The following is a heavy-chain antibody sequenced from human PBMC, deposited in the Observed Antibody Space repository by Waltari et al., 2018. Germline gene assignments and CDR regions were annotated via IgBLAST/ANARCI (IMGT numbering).Heavy chain of an antibody. V-gene: IGHV3-53*02. CDR2: IHIPSTT. Sequence: EVKLVETGGGLIQPGGSLRLSCAASGLTVGNNSMTWVRQAPGKGLEWVSVIHIPSTTYYADSVNGRFTMSRDNSKNTLSLQMNSLRDEDTAVYYCARLAVAGPDVFSYFYGMDVWGQGTTVTVSS. J-gene: IGHJ6*02. CDR1: GLTVGNNS. CDR3: ARLAVAGPDVFSYFYGMDV. D-gene: IGHD6-19*01.